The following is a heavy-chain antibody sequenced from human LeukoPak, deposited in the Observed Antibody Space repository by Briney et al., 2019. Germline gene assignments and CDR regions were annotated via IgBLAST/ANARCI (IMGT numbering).Heavy chain of an antibody. CDR3: ARDHVGNGDY. CDR1: GFTFSSYA. V-gene: IGHV3-64*01. CDR2: ITSNGGIT. D-gene: IGHD4-23*01. Sequence: GGSLRLSCAASGFTFSSYAMHCVRQAPGKGLEYVSSITSNGGITYYANSVKGRFTISRDNSKNTLYLQMGSLTPEDMAVYYCARDHVGNGDYWGQGTLVTVSS. J-gene: IGHJ4*02.